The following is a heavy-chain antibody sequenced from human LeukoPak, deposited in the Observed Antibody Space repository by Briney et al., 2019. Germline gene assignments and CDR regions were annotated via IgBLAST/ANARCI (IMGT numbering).Heavy chain of an antibody. CDR1: GFTFSSYA. CDR2: ISYDGSNK. Sequence: GRSLRLSCAASGFTFSSYAMHWVRQAPGKGLEWVAVISYDGSNKYYADSVKGRFTISRDNSKNTLYLQMNSLRAEDTAVFYCARSRVATKEFDYWGQGTLVTVSS. CDR3: ARSRVATKEFDY. J-gene: IGHJ4*02. D-gene: IGHD5-24*01. V-gene: IGHV3-30*04.